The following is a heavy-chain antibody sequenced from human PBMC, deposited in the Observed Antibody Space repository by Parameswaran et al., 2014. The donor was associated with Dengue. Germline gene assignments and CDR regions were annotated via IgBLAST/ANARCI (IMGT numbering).Heavy chain of an antibody. Sequence: GSLRLSCAASGFTVSSNYMSWVRQAPGKGLEWVSVIYSDGSTYYADSVKGRFTISRDNSKNTLYLQMNSLRAEDTAVYYCGVGAKGDYYYYYGMDVWGQGTTVTVSS. V-gene: IGHV3-53*01. CDR3: GVGAKGDYYYYYGMDV. CDR2: IYSDGST. CDR1: GFTVSSNY. J-gene: IGHJ6*02. D-gene: IGHD1-26*01.